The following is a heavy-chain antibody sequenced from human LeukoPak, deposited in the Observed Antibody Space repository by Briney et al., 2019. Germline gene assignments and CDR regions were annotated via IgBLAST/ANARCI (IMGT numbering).Heavy chain of an antibody. V-gene: IGHV3-21*06. J-gene: IGHJ3*02. CDR2: ISSSSSFK. Sequence: GGSLRLSCVGSGFTFSSYTVNWVRQAPGKRLEWVSSISSSSSFKQYADSAKGRFTISRDNAKNSIYLQMSGLRGEDTAVYYCARSNYGDDAFDIWGQGTMVTVSS. D-gene: IGHD3-10*01. CDR3: ARSNYGDDAFDI. CDR1: GFTFSSYT.